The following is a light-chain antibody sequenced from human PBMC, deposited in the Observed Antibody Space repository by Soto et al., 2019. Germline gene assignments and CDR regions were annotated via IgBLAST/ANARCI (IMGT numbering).Light chain of an antibody. J-gene: IGLJ2*01. Sequence: QSALTQPASVSGSPGQSITISCTGTSSDIGRYDFVSWYQQHPGKAPKLIIYEVSHRPSGISDRFSGSKSVNTASLTIFGLQAEDEADYYCTSYADSNNLLFGGGTKLTVL. CDR3: TSYADSNNLL. CDR1: SSDIGRYDF. V-gene: IGLV2-14*01. CDR2: EVS.